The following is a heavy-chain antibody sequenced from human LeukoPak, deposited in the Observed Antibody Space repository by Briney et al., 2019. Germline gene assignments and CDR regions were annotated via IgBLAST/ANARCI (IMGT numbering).Heavy chain of an antibody. J-gene: IGHJ4*02. CDR3: AKSRGDTMVRGVIILFDY. CDR2: ISDSGGST. V-gene: IGHV3-23*01. Sequence: GGSLRLSCAASGFIFSGYAMSWVRQAPGKGLEWVSGISDSGGSTYYADSVKGHLSISRDNSKKTLYLQMNSLRAEDTAVYYCAKSRGDTMVRGVIILFDYWGQGTLVTVSS. CDR1: GFIFSGYA. D-gene: IGHD3-10*01.